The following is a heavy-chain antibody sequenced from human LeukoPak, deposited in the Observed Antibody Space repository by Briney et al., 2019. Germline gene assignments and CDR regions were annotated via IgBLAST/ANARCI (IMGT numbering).Heavy chain of an antibody. CDR3: ARLLRYQLLGNYFDY. D-gene: IGHD2-2*01. Sequence: PSGTLSLTCAVSGGSISGSNWWSWVRQSPGKGLEWIGEIYHSGSTNYNPSLKSRITISVDKSKNLFSLKLSSVTAADAGVYYCARLLRYQLLGNYFDYWGQGTLVTVSS. CDR2: IYHSGST. J-gene: IGHJ4*02. CDR1: GGSISGSNW. V-gene: IGHV4-4*02.